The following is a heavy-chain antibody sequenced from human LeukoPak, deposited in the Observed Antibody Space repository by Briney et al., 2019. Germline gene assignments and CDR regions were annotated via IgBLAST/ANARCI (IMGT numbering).Heavy chain of an antibody. CDR1: GGSISSGGYY. D-gene: IGHD2-15*01. CDR3: ARGIVVVAGRYYYYYYGMDV. Sequence: PSETLSLTCIVSGGSISSGGYYWSWIRQHPGKGLEWIGYIYYSGSTYYNPSLKSRVTISVDTSKNQFSLKLSSVTAADTAVYYCARGIVVVAGRYYYYYYGMDVWGQGTTVTVSS. CDR2: IYYSGST. V-gene: IGHV4-31*03. J-gene: IGHJ6*02.